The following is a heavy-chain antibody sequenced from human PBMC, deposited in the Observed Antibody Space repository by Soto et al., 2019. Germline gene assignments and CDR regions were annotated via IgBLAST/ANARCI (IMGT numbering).Heavy chain of an antibody. D-gene: IGHD3-22*01. CDR1: GFTFSSYA. CDR2: ISSSGGST. Sequence: GGSLRLSCAASGFTFSSYAMTWVRQAQGKGLEWVSIISSSGGSTYYADSVKGRFTISRDNSKNTLYLQMNSLRVEDTAVYYCAKNYYDSSGYPYFDYWGQGTLVTVSS. J-gene: IGHJ4*02. V-gene: IGHV3-23*01. CDR3: AKNYYDSSGYPYFDY.